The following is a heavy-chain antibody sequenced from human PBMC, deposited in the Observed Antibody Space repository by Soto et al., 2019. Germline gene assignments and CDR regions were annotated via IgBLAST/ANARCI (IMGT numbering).Heavy chain of an antibody. CDR3: ARDLGADSRRGYYFDS. CDR2: IIPILGIA. V-gene: IGHV1-69*08. Sequence: QVQLVQSGAEVKKPGSSVKVSCKASGGTFSSYTISWVRQAPGQGLEWMGRIIPILGIANYAQKFQGRVTITXXKXPXXGYMEPSSLRSEGTAVYHCARDLGADSRRGYYFDSWGKGTLVTVSS. J-gene: IGHJ4*02. CDR1: GGTFSSYT. D-gene: IGHD3-16*01.